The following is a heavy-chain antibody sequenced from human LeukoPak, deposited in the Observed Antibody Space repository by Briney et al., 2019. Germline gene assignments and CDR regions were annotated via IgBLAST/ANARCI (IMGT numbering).Heavy chain of an antibody. D-gene: IGHD1-26*01. J-gene: IGHJ4*02. CDR2: INHSGST. CDR1: GGSFSGYY. CDR3: ARVAGATTYLDY. Sequence: PSETLSLTCAVYGGSFSGYYWSWIRQPPGKGLEWIGEINHSGSTNYNPSLKSRVTISVDTSKNQFSLKLGSVTAADTAVYYCARVAGATTYLDYWGQGTLVTVSS. V-gene: IGHV4-34*01.